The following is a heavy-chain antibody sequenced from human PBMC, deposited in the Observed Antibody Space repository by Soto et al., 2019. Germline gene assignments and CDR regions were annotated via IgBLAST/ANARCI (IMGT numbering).Heavy chain of an antibody. CDR1: GYSFTSYW. J-gene: IGHJ6*02. D-gene: IGHD6-19*01. CDR3: ATSRIAVAGNYYYYGMDV. CDR2: IYPGDSDT. Sequence: PGESLKISCKGSGYSFTSYWIGWVRQMPGKGLEWLGIIYPGDSDTRYSPSFQGQVTISADKSISTAYLQWSSLKASDTAMYYCATSRIAVAGNYYYYGMDVWGQGTTVTVSS. V-gene: IGHV5-51*01.